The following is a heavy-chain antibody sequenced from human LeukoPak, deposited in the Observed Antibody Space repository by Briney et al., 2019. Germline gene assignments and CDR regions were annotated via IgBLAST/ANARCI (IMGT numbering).Heavy chain of an antibody. CDR2: ISSSGSTI. CDR3: ARKTYYYGSGSYYPFDY. Sequence: QTGGSLRLSCAASGFTFSSYGMNWVRQAPGKGLEWLSYISSSGSTIYFADSVKGRFTISRDNAKNSLYLQMDSLRAEGTAVYYCARKTYYYGSGSYYPFDYWGQGTLVTVSS. CDR1: GFTFSSYG. V-gene: IGHV3-48*03. D-gene: IGHD3-10*01. J-gene: IGHJ4*02.